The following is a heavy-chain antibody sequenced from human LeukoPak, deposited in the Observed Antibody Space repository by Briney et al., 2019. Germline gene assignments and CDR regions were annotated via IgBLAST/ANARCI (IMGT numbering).Heavy chain of an antibody. Sequence: WLSSISSISSYIYYADSVKGRFTISRDNAKNSLYLQMNSLRAEDTAVYYCARESGGSCSDVWGKGTTVTVSS. CDR2: ISSISSYI. J-gene: IGHJ6*04. CDR3: ARESGGSCSDV. V-gene: IGHV3-21*01. D-gene: IGHD2-15*01.